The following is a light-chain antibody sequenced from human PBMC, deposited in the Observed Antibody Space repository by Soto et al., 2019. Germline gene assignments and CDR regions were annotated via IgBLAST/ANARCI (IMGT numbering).Light chain of an antibody. J-gene: IGKJ4*01. CDR1: QSVSSY. CDR2: DAS. Sequence: EIVLTQSPATLSLSPGERATLSCRASQSVSSYLAWYQQKPGQAPRLLLYDASNRATGIPARFSGSGSGTDFSLTISSLEPEDFAVYYCQQRSNWLLTFGGGTKVEIK. CDR3: QQRSNWLLT. V-gene: IGKV3-11*01.